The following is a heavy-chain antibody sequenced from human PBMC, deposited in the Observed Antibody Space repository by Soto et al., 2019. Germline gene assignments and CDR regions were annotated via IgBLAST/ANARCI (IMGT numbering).Heavy chain of an antibody. D-gene: IGHD3-10*01. V-gene: IGHV1-18*01. CDR1: GYTFTSYG. J-gene: IGHJ6*02. Sequence: GASVKVSCKASGYTFTSYGISWVRQAPGQGLEWMGWISAYNGNTNYAQKLQGRVTMTTDTSTSTAYMELRSLRSDDTAVYYCAGGPPLFGPRNPVLGMDVWGQGTTVTVSS. CDR3: AGGPPLFGPRNPVLGMDV. CDR2: ISAYNGNT.